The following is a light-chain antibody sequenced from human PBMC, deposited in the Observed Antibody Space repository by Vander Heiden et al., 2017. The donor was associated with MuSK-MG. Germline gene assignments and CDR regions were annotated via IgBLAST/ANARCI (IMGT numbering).Light chain of an antibody. J-gene: IGKJ4*01. V-gene: IGKV1-39*01. CDR2: AAS. CDR3: QQSYS. Sequence: DIQMTQSPSSLSASVGDRVTITCRASQSISSYLNWYQQKPGKAPKLLIYAASSLQSGVPSRFSGSGSGTEFTLTISSLQPEDFATYYCQQSYSFGGGTKVESK. CDR1: QSISSY.